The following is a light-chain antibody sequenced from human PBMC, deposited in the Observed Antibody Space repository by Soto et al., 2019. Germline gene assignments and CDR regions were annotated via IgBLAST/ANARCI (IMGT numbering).Light chain of an antibody. Sequence: QSALTQPASVSGSPGQSITISCTGTSSDVGGYNYVSWYQHHPGKAPKLMIYDVSNRPSGVSNRFSGSKSGNTASLTISGLQAEDEADYYCTAWDARLNGQVFGGGTKLTVL. CDR3: TAWDARLNGQV. CDR2: DVS. V-gene: IGLV2-14*03. CDR1: SSDVGGYNY. J-gene: IGLJ2*01.